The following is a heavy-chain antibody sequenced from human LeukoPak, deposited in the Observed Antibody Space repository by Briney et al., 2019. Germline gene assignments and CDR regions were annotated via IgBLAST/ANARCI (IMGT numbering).Heavy chain of an antibody. CDR2: IIPILGIA. D-gene: IGHD4-17*01. CDR3: ARDHYGDPQYYFDY. V-gene: IGHV1-69*04. Sequence: GSSVKVSCKASGGTFSSYAISWVRQAPGQGLEWMGRIIPILGIANYAQKFQGRVTITADKSTSTAYMELSNLRSEDTAVYYCARDHYGDPQYYFDYWGQGTLVTVSS. CDR1: GGTFSSYA. J-gene: IGHJ4*02.